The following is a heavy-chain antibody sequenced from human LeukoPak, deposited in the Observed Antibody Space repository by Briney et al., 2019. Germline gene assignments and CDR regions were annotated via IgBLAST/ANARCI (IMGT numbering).Heavy chain of an antibody. CDR2: ISGSGGST. CDR3: AKRDYGSGSYPFDY. J-gene: IGHJ4*02. V-gene: IGHV3-23*01. D-gene: IGHD3-10*01. CDR1: GFTFSSYA. Sequence: GGSLRLSCAASGFTFSSYAMSWVRQAPGKGLEWVSAISGSGGSTYYADSVKGRFTISRDNSKNTLYLQMNSQRAEDTAVYYCAKRDYGSGSYPFDYWGQGTLVTVSS.